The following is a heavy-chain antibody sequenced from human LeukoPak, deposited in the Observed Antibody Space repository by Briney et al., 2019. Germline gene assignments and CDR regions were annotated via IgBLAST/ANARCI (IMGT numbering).Heavy chain of an antibody. D-gene: IGHD1-26*01. V-gene: IGHV1-69*06. J-gene: IGHJ6*03. CDR1: GGTFSSYA. Sequence: ASVKVSCKASGGTFSSYAISWVRQAPGQGLEWMGGIIPIFGTANYAQKFQGRVTITADKSTSTAYMELSSLRSEDTAVYYCARARIVGATLAYYYYYYMDVWGKGTTVTVSS. CDR3: ARARIVGATLAYYYYYYMDV. CDR2: IIPIFGTA.